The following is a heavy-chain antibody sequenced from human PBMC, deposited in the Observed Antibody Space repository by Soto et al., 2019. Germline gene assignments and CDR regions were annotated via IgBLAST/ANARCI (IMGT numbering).Heavy chain of an antibody. J-gene: IGHJ6*02. V-gene: IGHV3-11*01. Sequence: GGSLRLSCAASGFTFSDYYMSWIRQAPGKGLEWVSYISSSGSTIYYADSVKGRFTISSDNAKNSLYLQMNSLRAEDTAVYYCARDKAFLNTLLRWELEGYGTDVWGQGTTVTVSS. CDR3: ARDKAFLNTLLRWELEGYGTDV. CDR1: GFTFSDYY. CDR2: ISSSGSTI. D-gene: IGHD3-3*01.